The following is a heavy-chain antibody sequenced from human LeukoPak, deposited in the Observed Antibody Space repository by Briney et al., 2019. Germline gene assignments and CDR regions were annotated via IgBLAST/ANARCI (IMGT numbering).Heavy chain of an antibody. CDR3: ARVLFTMVRGVIIFTPFDP. CDR1: GGSFSGYY. D-gene: IGHD3-10*01. Sequence: SETLSLTCAVYGGSFSGYYWSWIRQPPGKGLEWIGEINHSGSTNYNPSLKSRVTISVDPSKNQFSLKLSSVTAADTAVYYCARVLFTMVRGVIIFTPFDPWGQGTLVTVSS. V-gene: IGHV4-34*01. CDR2: INHSGST. J-gene: IGHJ5*02.